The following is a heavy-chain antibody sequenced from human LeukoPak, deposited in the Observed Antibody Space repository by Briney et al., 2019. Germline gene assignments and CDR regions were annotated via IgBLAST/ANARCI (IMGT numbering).Heavy chain of an antibody. J-gene: IGHJ6*03. CDR3: ARDPYNGAYSEGYYYYYMDV. V-gene: IGHV3-38-3*01. CDR1: GFTFSSFG. CDR2: ISGGST. D-gene: IGHD1-1*01. Sequence: GGSLRLSCAASGFTFSSFGMSWVRQAPGKGLEWVSSISGGSTYYADSRKGRFTISRDNSKNTLHLQMNSLRVEDTAIYYCARDPYNGAYSEGYYYYYMDVWGKGTTVTVSS.